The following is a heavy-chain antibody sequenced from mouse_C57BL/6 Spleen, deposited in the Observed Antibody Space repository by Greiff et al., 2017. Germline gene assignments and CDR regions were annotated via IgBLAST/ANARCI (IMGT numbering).Heavy chain of an antibody. J-gene: IGHJ1*03. D-gene: IGHD2-4*01. CDR1: GYSITSGYY. Sequence: ESGPGLVKPSQSLSLTCSVTGYSITSGYYWNWIRQFPGNKLEWMGYISYDGSNNYNPSLKNRISITRDTSKNQFFLKLNSVTTEDTATYYCASFYYDYDVGYFDVWGTGTTVTVSS. CDR2: ISYDGSN. V-gene: IGHV3-6*01. CDR3: ASFYYDYDVGYFDV.